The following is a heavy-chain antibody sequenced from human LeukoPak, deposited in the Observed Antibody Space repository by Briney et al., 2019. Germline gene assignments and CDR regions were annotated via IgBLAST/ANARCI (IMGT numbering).Heavy chain of an antibody. Sequence: ASVKVSCKASGYTFTSYYMHWVRQAPGQGLEWMGIINPSGGNTGYAQKFQGRVTMTRNTSISTAYMELSSLRSEDTAVYYCARGVGDYYYGSGFDYYYYYMDVWGKGTTVTISS. CDR2: INPSGGNT. D-gene: IGHD3-10*01. V-gene: IGHV1-46*01. J-gene: IGHJ6*03. CDR1: GYTFTSYY. CDR3: ARGVGDYYYGSGFDYYYYYMDV.